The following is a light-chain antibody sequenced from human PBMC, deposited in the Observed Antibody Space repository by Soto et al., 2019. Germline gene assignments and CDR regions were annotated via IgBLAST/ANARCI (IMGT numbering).Light chain of an antibody. V-gene: IGLV2-14*01. CDR3: SSYTRGTTRVV. CDR2: DVN. Sequence: QSALTQPASVSGSPGQSITISCTGTSSDVGGYNYVSWYQQHPGEAPKLMIYDVNNRPSGVSLRFSGYKSGNTASLTISGLQAEDEADYYSSSYTRGTTRVVFGGGTKLTVL. J-gene: IGLJ2*01. CDR1: SSDVGGYNY.